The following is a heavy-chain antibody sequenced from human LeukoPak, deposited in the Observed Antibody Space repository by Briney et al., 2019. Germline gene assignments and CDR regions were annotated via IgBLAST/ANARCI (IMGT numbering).Heavy chain of an antibody. CDR3: ARDLVGSSGWWDFDS. CDR1: GFTFSDYY. V-gene: IGHV3-66*01. D-gene: IGHD6-19*01. J-gene: IGHJ4*02. Sequence: PGGSLRLSCAASGFTFSDYYMSWVRQAPGKGLEWVSAIDSGGHTYYADSVKGRFTISRDNSKNKLHLQINSLRAEDTAVYYCARDLVGSSGWWDFDSWGQGTLVTVSS. CDR2: IDSGGHT.